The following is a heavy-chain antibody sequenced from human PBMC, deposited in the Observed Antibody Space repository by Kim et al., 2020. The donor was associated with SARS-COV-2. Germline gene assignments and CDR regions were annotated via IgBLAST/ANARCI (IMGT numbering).Heavy chain of an antibody. CDR3: AKDGGSSTSLGYGMDV. J-gene: IGHJ6*02. CDR2: ISGSGGST. V-gene: IGHV3-23*01. Sequence: GGSLRLSCAASGFTFSSYAMSWVRQAPGKGLEWVSAISGSGGSTYYADSVKGRFTISRDNSKNTLYLQMNSLRAEDTAVYYCAKDGGSSTSLGYGMDVWGQGTTVTVSS. D-gene: IGHD2-2*01. CDR1: GFTFSSYA.